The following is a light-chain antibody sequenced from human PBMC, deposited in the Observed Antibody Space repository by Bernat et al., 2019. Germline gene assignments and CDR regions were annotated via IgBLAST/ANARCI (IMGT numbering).Light chain of an antibody. J-gene: IGKJ2*01. Sequence: EIVLTQSPGTLSLSPGERATLSCRASQSVSSSYLAWYQQKPGQAPRLLIHGASSRATGIPDRFSGSGSGTDFTLTISRLEPEDFAVYYCQQYSSSYTFCQGTKLEIK. V-gene: IGKV3-20*01. CDR1: QSVSSSY. CDR3: QQYSSSYT. CDR2: GAS.